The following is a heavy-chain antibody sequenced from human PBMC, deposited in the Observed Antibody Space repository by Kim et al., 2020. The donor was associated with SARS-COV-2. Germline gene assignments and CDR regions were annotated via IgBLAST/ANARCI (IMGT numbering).Heavy chain of an antibody. CDR1: GYTFTSYG. J-gene: IGHJ4*02. CDR2: ISAYNGNT. Sequence: ASVKVSCKASGYTFTSYGISWVRQAPGQGLEWMGWISAYNGNTNYAQKLQGRVTMTTDTSTSTAYMELRSLRSDDTAVYYCARDDYYDSSGYFDYWGQGTLVTVSS. D-gene: IGHD3-22*01. CDR3: ARDDYYDSSGYFDY. V-gene: IGHV1-18*01.